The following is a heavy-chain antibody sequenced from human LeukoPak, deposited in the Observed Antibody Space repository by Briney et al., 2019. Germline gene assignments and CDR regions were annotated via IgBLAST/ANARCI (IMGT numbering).Heavy chain of an antibody. J-gene: IGHJ4*02. CDR1: GFTVSSNY. D-gene: IGHD6-19*01. V-gene: IGHV3-53*01. CDR3: AKLSYSSGWYSLLPARPYYFDY. Sequence: GGSLRLSCAASGFTVSSNYMSWVRQAPGKGLEWVSVIYSGGSTYYADSVKGRFTISRDNSKNTLYLQMNSLRAEDTAVYYCAKLSYSSGWYSLLPARPYYFDYWGQGTLVTVSS. CDR2: IYSGGST.